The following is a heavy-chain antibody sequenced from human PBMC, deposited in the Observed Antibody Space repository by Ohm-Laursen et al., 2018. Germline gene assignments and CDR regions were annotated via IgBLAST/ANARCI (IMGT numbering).Heavy chain of an antibody. CDR3: ARVYSYEYGGMDV. J-gene: IGHJ6*02. CDR2: ISSSGSVI. V-gene: IGHV3-11*01. CDR1: GFTFSDYY. D-gene: IGHD5-18*01. Sequence: SLRLSCTASGFTFSDYYMSWIRQAPGKGLEWVSYISSSGSVIYYADSVKGRVTISRDNAKNSLYLQMNSPRAEYTAIYYCARVYSYEYGGMDVWGQGTTVTVSS.